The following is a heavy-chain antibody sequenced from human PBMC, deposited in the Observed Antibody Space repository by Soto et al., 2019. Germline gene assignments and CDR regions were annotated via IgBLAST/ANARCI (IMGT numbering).Heavy chain of an antibody. V-gene: IGHV3-53*01. D-gene: IGHD1-1*01. CDR3: VRDKRTISGIFPGY. J-gene: IGHJ4*02. Sequence: PGGSLRLSCVGSGFDCTTNCMRWVRQAPGKGLECVSIVCTGGATHYADSLKVRFTISRDRSKNTVLLQMNNVRAEDTAVYYCVRDKRTISGIFPGYWGQGTQVTVSS. CDR1: GFDCTTNC. CDR2: VCTGGAT.